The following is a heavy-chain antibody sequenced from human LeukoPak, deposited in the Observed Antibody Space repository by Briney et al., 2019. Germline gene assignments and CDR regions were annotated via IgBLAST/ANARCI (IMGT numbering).Heavy chain of an antibody. CDR3: AKVGIYCSSTSCKGTDY. CDR1: GFTFSSYA. V-gene: IGHV3-23*01. CDR2: ISGSGGST. Sequence: GGSLRLSCAASGFTFSSYAMSWVRQAPRKGLEWVSAISGSGGSTYYADSVKGRFTISRDNSKNTLYLQMNSLRAEDTAVYYCAKVGIYCSSTSCKGTDYWGQGTLVTVSS. D-gene: IGHD2-2*01. J-gene: IGHJ4*02.